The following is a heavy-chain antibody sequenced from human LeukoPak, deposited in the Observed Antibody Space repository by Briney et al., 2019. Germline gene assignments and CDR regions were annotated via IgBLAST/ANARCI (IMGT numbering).Heavy chain of an antibody. CDR2: IKARRAGGTT. D-gene: IGHD3-10*01. V-gene: IGHV3-15*01. CDR3: TRGHYGP. CDR1: GFTFSDDW. Sequence: GGSLRLSCAASGFTFSDDWTNRVCQAPGKGPEWVRHIKARRAGGTTEYAAPVGGRFTISRDDSRSILYLQMNNLKTGDTDLYYWTRGHYGPWGLGTLVTVSS. J-gene: IGHJ5*02.